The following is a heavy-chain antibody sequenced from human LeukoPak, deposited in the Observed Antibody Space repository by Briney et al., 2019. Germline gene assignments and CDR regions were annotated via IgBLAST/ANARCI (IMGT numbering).Heavy chain of an antibody. D-gene: IGHD1-14*01. CDR2: IYISGST. Sequence: SETLSLTCTVSGGSISSGSYYWSWIRQPVGKGLEWIGRIYISGSTNYNPSLKSRVTISVDTSKNQFSLKLSSVTAADTAVYYCARDDAPVDRGFDPWGQGTLVTVSS. J-gene: IGHJ5*02. CDR1: GGSISSGSYY. V-gene: IGHV4-61*02. CDR3: ARDDAPVDRGFDP.